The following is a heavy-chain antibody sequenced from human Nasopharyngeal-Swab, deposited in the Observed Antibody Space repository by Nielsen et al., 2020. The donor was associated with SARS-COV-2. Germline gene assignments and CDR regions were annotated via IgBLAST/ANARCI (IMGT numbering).Heavy chain of an antibody. Sequence: SLKISCAASGFTFADYAMHWVRQAPGKGLEWVSGITWNSGNKGYAESVQGRFTISRDNARNSLYLQMNSLRAEDTALYYCAKARRTDTYGFESFDYWGQGTLVTVSS. D-gene: IGHD5-18*01. CDR3: AKARRTDTYGFESFDY. J-gene: IGHJ4*02. CDR2: ITWNSGNK. CDR1: GFTFADYA. V-gene: IGHV3-9*01.